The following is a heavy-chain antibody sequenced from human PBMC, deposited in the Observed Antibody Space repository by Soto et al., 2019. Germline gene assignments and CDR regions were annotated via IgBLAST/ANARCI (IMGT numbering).Heavy chain of an antibody. J-gene: IGHJ4*02. Sequence: ASVKVPCKASGYTFNSYTMHWARQAPGQRLEWMGWINVGTGDTKYSQRFQGKVTITRDTSANIVYMELSSLRSEDTTVYYCASDGGYDILSGYLDCWGQGTMVTVSS. V-gene: IGHV1-3*01. D-gene: IGHD3-9*01. CDR3: ASDGGYDILSGYLDC. CDR2: INVGTGDT. CDR1: GYTFNSYT.